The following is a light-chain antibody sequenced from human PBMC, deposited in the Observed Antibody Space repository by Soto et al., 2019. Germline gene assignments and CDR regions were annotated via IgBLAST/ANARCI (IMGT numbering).Light chain of an antibody. J-gene: IGKJ2*01. CDR1: QSISSW. Sequence: DIQMTQSPSTLSASVGDRVTITCRASQSISSWLAWYQQKPGKAPKLLIYKASSLESGDPSRFSGSGSGTEFTLNISSLQPDDFATYYCQQYNSYPYTFGQGTKLEIK. V-gene: IGKV1-5*03. CDR3: QQYNSYPYT. CDR2: KAS.